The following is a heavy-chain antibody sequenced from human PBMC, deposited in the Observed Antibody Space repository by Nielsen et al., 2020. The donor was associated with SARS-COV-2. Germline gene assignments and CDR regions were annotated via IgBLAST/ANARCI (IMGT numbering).Heavy chain of an antibody. CDR2: ISSSSSYI. CDR3: ARSRCSSSWGYYMDV. V-gene: IGHV3-21*01. D-gene: IGHD6-13*01. Sequence: GESLKISCAASGFTFSSYSMNWVRQAPGKGLEWVSSISSSSSYIYYADSVKGRFTISRDNAKNSLYLQMNSLRAEDTAVYYCARSRCSSSWGYYMDVWGKGTTVTVSS. CDR1: GFTFSSYS. J-gene: IGHJ6*03.